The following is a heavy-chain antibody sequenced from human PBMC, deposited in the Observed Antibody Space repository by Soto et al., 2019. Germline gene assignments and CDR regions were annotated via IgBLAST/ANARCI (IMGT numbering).Heavy chain of an antibody. Sequence: ASVKVSCKASGYTFTSYAMHWVRQAPGQRLEWMGWINAGTGNTKYSQKFQGRVTITRDTSASTAYMELSSLRSDDTAVYYCAKNGHPPYYYYGMDVWGQGTTVTVSS. J-gene: IGHJ6*02. CDR3: AKNGHPPYYYYGMDV. D-gene: IGHD2-8*01. CDR2: INAGTGNT. CDR1: GYTFTSYA. V-gene: IGHV1-3*01.